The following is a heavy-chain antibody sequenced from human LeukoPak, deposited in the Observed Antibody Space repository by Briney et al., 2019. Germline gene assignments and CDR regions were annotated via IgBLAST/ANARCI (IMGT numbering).Heavy chain of an antibody. D-gene: IGHD6-13*01. CDR3: TRDESVSSLVRYYYYGMDV. V-gene: IGHV3-49*04. CDR1: GFTFGDYA. J-gene: IGHJ6*02. CDR2: IRSKAYGGTT. Sequence: GRSLRLSCTASGFTFGDYAMSWVRQAPGKGLEWVGFIRSKAYGGTTEYAASVKGRFTISRDDSKSIAYLQMNSLKTEDTAVYYCTRDESVSSLVRYYYYGMDVWGRGTTVTVSS.